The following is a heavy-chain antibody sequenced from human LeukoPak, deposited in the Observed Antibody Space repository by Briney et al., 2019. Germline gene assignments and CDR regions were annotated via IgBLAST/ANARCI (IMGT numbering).Heavy chain of an antibody. D-gene: IGHD3-22*01. CDR1: GYTFTGYY. V-gene: IGHV1-2*02. CDR2: INPNSGGT. CDR3: ARDATMIVVVNWFDP. Sequence: GASVKVSCKASGYTFTGYYMHWVRQAPGQGLEWMGWINPNSGGTNYAQKFQGRVTMTRDTSISTAYMELSRLRSDDTAVYYCARDATMIVVVNWFDPWGQGTLVTVSS. J-gene: IGHJ5*02.